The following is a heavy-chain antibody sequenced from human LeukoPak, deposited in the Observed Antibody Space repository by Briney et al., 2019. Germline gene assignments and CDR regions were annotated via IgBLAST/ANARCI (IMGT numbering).Heavy chain of an antibody. CDR1: GFSFTNAW. Sequence: GGTLRLSCAASGFSFTNAWMNWVRQAPGKGLEWVGRVKRKSDGGTADYAAPVEGRFTISRDDSKNTLYLQINSLKTEDTAIYYCIAFESGRYHWGQGTLVTVSS. D-gene: IGHD2-15*01. CDR3: IAFESGRYH. J-gene: IGHJ5*02. CDR2: VKRKSDGGTA. V-gene: IGHV3-15*01.